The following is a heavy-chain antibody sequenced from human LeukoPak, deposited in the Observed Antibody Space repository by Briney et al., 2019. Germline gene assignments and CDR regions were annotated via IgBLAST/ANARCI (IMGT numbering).Heavy chain of an antibody. Sequence: GASVKVSCKASGYTFTGYYMRWVRQAPGQGLEWMGWINPNSGGTNYAQKFQGRVTMTRDTSISTAYMELSRLRSDDTAVYYCAMTYQLISRGIGAFDIWGQGTMVTVSS. CDR2: INPNSGGT. D-gene: IGHD2-2*01. V-gene: IGHV1-2*02. CDR1: GYTFTGYY. J-gene: IGHJ3*02. CDR3: AMTYQLISRGIGAFDI.